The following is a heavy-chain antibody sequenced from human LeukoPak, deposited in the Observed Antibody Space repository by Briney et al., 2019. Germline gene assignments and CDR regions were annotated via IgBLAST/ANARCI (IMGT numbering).Heavy chain of an antibody. J-gene: IGHJ4*02. Sequence: PSETLSLTCTVSGGSISSSSYYWGWIRQPPGKGLEWIGSIYYSGSTYYNPSLKSRVTISVDTSKNQFSLKLSSVTAADTAVYYCAREREGGLVYWGQGTLVTVSS. CDR3: AREREGGLVY. CDR2: IYYSGST. V-gene: IGHV4-39*07. D-gene: IGHD3-16*01. CDR1: GGSISSSSYY.